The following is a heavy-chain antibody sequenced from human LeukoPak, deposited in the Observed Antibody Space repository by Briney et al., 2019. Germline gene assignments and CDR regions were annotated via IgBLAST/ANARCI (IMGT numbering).Heavy chain of an antibody. CDR2: ISFNGKNT. Sequence: PGGSLRLSCAASGFNFADSAMSWVRQTPRKGLEWVSLISFNGKNTCYGDSVKGRFTISRDNSKDTVYLQMNSLRAEDTAIFYCARDIELSTWGPGTMVTVSS. CDR3: ARDIELST. CDR1: GFNFADSA. J-gene: IGHJ3*01. V-gene: IGHV3-23*01. D-gene: IGHD5-12*01.